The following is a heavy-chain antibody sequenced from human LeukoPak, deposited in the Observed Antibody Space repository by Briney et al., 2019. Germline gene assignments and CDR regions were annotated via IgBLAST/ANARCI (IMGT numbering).Heavy chain of an antibody. V-gene: IGHV1-2*02. Sequence: ASVKVSCKSSGFTFTDHYIHWVRQGPGRGLEWMGYIGPHSTFTSSPQGFQGRVTMTRDASMSTAYMELTRLTSDDTAVYYCVREGEGPLSKDFDYWGQGTLVTVSS. CDR2: IGPHSTFT. CDR1: GFTFTDHY. D-gene: IGHD2/OR15-2a*01. CDR3: VREGEGPLSKDFDY. J-gene: IGHJ4*02.